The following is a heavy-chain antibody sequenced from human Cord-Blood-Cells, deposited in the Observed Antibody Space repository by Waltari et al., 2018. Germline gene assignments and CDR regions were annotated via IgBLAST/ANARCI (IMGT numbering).Heavy chain of an antibody. CDR3: ARKAAGRLDY. V-gene: IGHV5-51*01. CDR2: IYPGDSDT. Sequence: VQLVQSGAEVQKPGAPLTLSCKGSGYRFTSYWIARVPQMPGTDLEWMGFIYPGDSDTRYNPSFQGQITIAGDRSISTAYLQWSSLKASDAAMYYCARKAAGRLDYWGQGTLVTVSS. D-gene: IGHD6-19*01. J-gene: IGHJ4*02. CDR1: GYRFTSYW.